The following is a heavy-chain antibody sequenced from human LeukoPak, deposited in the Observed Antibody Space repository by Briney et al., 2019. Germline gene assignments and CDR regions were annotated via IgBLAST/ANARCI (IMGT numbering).Heavy chain of an antibody. Sequence: GGSLRLSCAASGFTFSSYNMNWVRQAPGKGLEWVSSISTTSSYIYYADSVKGRFTISRDNAKNSLYLQMNSLRAEDTAVYYCARGVRIAVAGYIDCWGQGTLVTVSS. V-gene: IGHV3-21*01. CDR1: GFTFSSYN. CDR3: ARGVRIAVAGYIDC. D-gene: IGHD6-19*01. CDR2: ISTTSSYI. J-gene: IGHJ4*02.